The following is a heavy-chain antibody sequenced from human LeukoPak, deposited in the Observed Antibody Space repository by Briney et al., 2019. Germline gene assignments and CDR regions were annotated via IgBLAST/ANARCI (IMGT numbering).Heavy chain of an antibody. J-gene: IGHJ4*02. D-gene: IGHD2-15*01. V-gene: IGHV1-24*01. Sequence: ASVKVSCKVSGCTLTELSMHWVRQAPGKGLEWMGGFDPEDGETIYAQKFQGRVTMTKDTSTDTAYMELSSLRSEDTAVYYCATARRSSSLDFDYWGQGTLVTVSS. CDR3: ATARRSSSLDFDY. CDR2: FDPEDGET. CDR1: GCTLTELS.